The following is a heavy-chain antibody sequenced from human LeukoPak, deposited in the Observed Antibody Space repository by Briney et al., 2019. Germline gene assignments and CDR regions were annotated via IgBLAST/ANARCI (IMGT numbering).Heavy chain of an antibody. CDR2: TYYSGST. Sequence: SETLSLTCTVSGGSISSYYWSWIRQPPGKGLEWIGYTYYSGSTNYNPSLKSRVTISVDTSKNQFSLKLSSVTAADPAVYYCASLGYSSGWYGRFDPWGQGTLVTVSS. V-gene: IGHV4-59*01. CDR3: ASLGYSSGWYGRFDP. CDR1: GGSISSYY. D-gene: IGHD6-19*01. J-gene: IGHJ5*02.